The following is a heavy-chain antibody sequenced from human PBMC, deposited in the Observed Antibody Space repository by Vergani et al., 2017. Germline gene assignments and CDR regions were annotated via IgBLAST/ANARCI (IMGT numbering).Heavy chain of an antibody. CDR3: AKDGQSKSLLEWLLSPSAFDY. D-gene: IGHD3-3*01. J-gene: IGHJ4*02. CDR1: GFTFSDYY. CDR2: ISSSGSTI. V-gene: IGHV3-11*01. Sequence: QVQLVESGGGLGKPGGSLRLSCAASGFTFSDYYMSWIRKAPGKGLEWVSYISSSGSTIYYADSVKGRFTIYRDNAKNSLYLQMNSLRAEDTAVYYCAKDGQSKSLLEWLLSPSAFDYWGQGTLVTVSS.